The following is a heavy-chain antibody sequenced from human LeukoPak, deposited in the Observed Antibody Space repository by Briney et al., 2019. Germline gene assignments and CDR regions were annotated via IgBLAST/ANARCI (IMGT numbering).Heavy chain of an antibody. CDR1: GFTFDDYG. CDR3: ARDMYYYDSSGYYPDY. J-gene: IGHJ4*02. D-gene: IGHD3-22*01. Sequence: GGSLRLSCAASGFTFDDYGMSWVRQAPGKGLEWVSGINWNGGSTGYADSVKGRFTISRDNAKNSLYLQMNSLRAEDTALYYCARDMYYYDSSGYYPDYWGQRTLVTVSS. V-gene: IGHV3-20*04. CDR2: INWNGGST.